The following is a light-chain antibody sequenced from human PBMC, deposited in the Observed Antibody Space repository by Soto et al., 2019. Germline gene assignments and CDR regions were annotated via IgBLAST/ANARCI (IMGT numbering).Light chain of an antibody. CDR3: SSYTSSSTLV. Sequence: QSALTQPASVSGSPGQSITISCTGTSSDVGGYNYVSWYQQHPGKAPKLMIYDVSNRPSGVSTRFSGSKSGNTASLTISGLQAEDGADYYCSSYTSSSTLVFGTGTKLTVL. V-gene: IGLV2-14*01. J-gene: IGLJ1*01. CDR2: DVS. CDR1: SSDVGGYNY.